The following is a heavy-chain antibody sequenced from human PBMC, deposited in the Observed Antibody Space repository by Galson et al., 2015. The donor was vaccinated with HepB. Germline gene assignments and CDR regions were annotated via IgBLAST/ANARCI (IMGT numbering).Heavy chain of an antibody. V-gene: IGHV3-23*01. J-gene: IGHJ3*02. D-gene: IGHD3-22*01. CDR2: ISGSGGSK. CDR3: AKEESPTYYYDPGHAFDI. Sequence: SLRLSCAASGFTFSSYAMSWVRQAPGKGLEWVSAISGSGGSKYYADSVKGRFTISRDNSKNTLYLQMNSLRAEDTAVYYCAKEESPTYYYDPGHAFDIWGQGTMVTVSS. CDR1: GFTFSSYA.